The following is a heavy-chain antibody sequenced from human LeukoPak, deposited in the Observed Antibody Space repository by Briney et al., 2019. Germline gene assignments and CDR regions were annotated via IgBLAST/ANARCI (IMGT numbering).Heavy chain of an antibody. J-gene: IGHJ6*02. CDR2: ISSSGSTI. CDR3: ARDRPYSSSLNYYYGMDV. Sequence: GGSLRLSCAASGFTFSSYEMNWVRQAPGKGLEWVSYISSSGSTIYYADSVKGRSTISRDNAKNSLYLQMNSLRAEDTAVYYCARDRPYSSSLNYYYGMDVWGQGTTVTVSS. V-gene: IGHV3-48*03. CDR1: GFTFSSYE. D-gene: IGHD6-6*01.